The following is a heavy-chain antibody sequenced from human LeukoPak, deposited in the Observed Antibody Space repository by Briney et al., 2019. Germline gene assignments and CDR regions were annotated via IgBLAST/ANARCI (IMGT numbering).Heavy chain of an antibody. J-gene: IGHJ4*02. D-gene: IGHD3-22*01. V-gene: IGHV3-30-3*01. CDR1: GFTFSSYA. Sequence: GRSLRLSCAASGFTFSSYAMHWVRQAPGKGLEWVAVISYDGSNKYYADSVKGRFTISRDNSKNTLYLQMNSLRAEDTAVYYCALPGYDSSGYYYSDYWGQGTLVTVSS. CDR3: ALPGYDSSGYYYSDY. CDR2: ISYDGSNK.